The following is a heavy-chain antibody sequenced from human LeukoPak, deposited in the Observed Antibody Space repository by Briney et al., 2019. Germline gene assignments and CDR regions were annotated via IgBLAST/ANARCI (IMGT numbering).Heavy chain of an antibody. D-gene: IGHD4-11*01. CDR1: GFTFSSDD. Sequence: GGSLRLSCAASGFTFSSDDMSWVRQAPGKGLEWVSGISGTDGSRSYADSVKGRFTISRDNSKNTLFLQMSSLRAEDTAVYYCAKKYSNSWPAFDYWGQGTLVTVSS. CDR3: AKKYSNSWPAFDY. J-gene: IGHJ4*02. V-gene: IGHV3-23*01. CDR2: ISGTDGSR.